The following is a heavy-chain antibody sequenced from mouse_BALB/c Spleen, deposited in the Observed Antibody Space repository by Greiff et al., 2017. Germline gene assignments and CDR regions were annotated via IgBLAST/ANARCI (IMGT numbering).Heavy chain of an antibody. V-gene: IGHV5-12-1*01. D-gene: IGHD1-1*01. CDR3: ARPGGSPAWFAY. CDR1: GFAFSSYD. Sequence: EVQRVESGGGLVKPGGSLKLSCAASGFAFSSYDMSWVRQTPEKRLEWVAYISSGGGSTYYPDTVKGRFTISRDNAKNTLYLQMSSLKSEDTAMYYCARPGGSPAWFAYWGQGTLVTVSA. J-gene: IGHJ3*01. CDR2: ISSGGGST.